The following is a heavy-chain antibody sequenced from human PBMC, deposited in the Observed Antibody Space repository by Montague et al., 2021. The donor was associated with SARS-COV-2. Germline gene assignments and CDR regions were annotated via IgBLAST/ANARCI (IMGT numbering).Heavy chain of an antibody. V-gene: IGHV4-59*01. CDR1: GGSISSYY. Sequence: SETLSLTCTVSGGSISSYYWSWIRQPPGKGLEWIGYIYYSGSTNYNPSLKSRVTISVDTSKNQFSLKLSSVTAADTAVYYCARGASRGSGYGKYYYYYYGVDVWGQGTTVTVSS. CDR2: IYYSGST. J-gene: IGHJ6*02. D-gene: IGHD5-12*01. CDR3: ARGASRGSGYGKYYYYYYGVDV.